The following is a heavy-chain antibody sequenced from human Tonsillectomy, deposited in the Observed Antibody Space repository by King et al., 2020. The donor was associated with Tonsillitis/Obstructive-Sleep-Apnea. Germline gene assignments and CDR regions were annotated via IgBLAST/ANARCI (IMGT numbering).Heavy chain of an antibody. Sequence: EQLVQSGGGLIQPGGSLRLSCAASGFTFSSYAMSWVRQAPGKGLEWVSTISGFGSSTYYADSLKGRFTISRDNSKNTLYLQMNSLRAEDTAVYFCATRTRANYWGQGALVTVSS. CDR3: ATRTRANY. D-gene: IGHD4/OR15-4a*01. V-gene: IGHV3-23*04. J-gene: IGHJ4*02. CDR2: ISGFGSST. CDR1: GFTFSSYA.